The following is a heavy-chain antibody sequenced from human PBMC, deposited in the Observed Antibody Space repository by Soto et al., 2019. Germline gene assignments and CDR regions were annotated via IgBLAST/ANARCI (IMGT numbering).Heavy chain of an antibody. J-gene: IGHJ4*02. D-gene: IGHD5-18*01. CDR2: ISGSGGGT. Sequence: SLRLSCAASGFTFSSYAMSWVRQAPGKGLEWVSAISGSGGGTYYADSVKGRFTISRDNSKNTLYLQMNSLRAEDTAVYYCAKFSLGTRRTAMGLFDYWGQGTLVTVSS. V-gene: IGHV3-23*01. CDR3: AKFSLGTRRTAMGLFDY. CDR1: GFTFSSYA.